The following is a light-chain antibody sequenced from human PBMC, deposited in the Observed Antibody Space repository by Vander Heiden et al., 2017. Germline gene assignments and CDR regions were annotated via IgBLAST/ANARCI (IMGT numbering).Light chain of an antibody. CDR2: GNS. J-gene: IGLJ1*01. Sequence: QPVLPPPPSLSWAPGPRVPLPSPGSSPDIGACFFFHLSQQLPGTAPKLLIYGNSNGPSEVPDRFSGAKSGTSASLAITGLQAEDEADYYCQSYDSSRSRYVFGTGTKVTVL. CDR1: SPDIGACFF. CDR3: QSYDSSRSRYV. V-gene: IGLV1-40*01.